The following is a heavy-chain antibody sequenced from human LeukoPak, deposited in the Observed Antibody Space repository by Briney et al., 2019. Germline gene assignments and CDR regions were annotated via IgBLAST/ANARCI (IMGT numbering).Heavy chain of an antibody. CDR1: GFTFSSYW. D-gene: IGHD3-10*01. Sequence: PGGSLRLSCAASGFTFSSYWMSWVRQAPGKGLEWVANIKQDGSEKYYVDSVKGRFTISRDNAKNSLYLQMNSLRAEDTAVYYCARSALLWFGERASNDYWGQGTLVTVSS. V-gene: IGHV3-7*01. CDR3: ARSALLWFGERASNDY. J-gene: IGHJ4*02. CDR2: IKQDGSEK.